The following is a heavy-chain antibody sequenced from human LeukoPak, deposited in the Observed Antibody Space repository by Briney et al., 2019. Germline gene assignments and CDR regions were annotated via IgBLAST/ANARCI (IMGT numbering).Heavy chain of an antibody. CDR1: GGSISSSSYS. V-gene: IGHV4-39*07. Sequence: ASETLSLTCTVSGGSISSSSYSWGWIRQPPGKGLEWIGSIYYSGSTYYNPSLKSRVTISVDTSKNQFSLKLSSVTAADTAVYYCAREIQLVASWFDPWGQGTLVTVSS. D-gene: IGHD6-6*01. CDR3: AREIQLVASWFDP. CDR2: IYYSGST. J-gene: IGHJ5*02.